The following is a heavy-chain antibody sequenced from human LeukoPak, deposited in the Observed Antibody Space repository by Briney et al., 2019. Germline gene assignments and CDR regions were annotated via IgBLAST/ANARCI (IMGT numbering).Heavy chain of an antibody. CDR2: IYTSGCT. CDR1: GGSISSSSYY. V-gene: IGHV4-61*02. D-gene: IGHD3-9*01. J-gene: IGHJ5*02. Sequence: SETLSLTCTVSGGSISSSSYYWGWIRQPAGKGLEWIGRIYTSGCTNYNPSLKSRVTISVDTSKNQFSLKLSSVTAADTAVYYCASRYDILTQDWFDPWGQGTLVTVSS. CDR3: ASRYDILTQDWFDP.